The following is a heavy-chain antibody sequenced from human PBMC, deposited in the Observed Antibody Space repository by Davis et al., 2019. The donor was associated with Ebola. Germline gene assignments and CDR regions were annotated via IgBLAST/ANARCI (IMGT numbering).Heavy chain of an antibody. CDR3: AHMATITSGWFDP. D-gene: IGHD5-24*01. CDR2: IYPGDSDT. Sequence: GESLKISCKASGYTFTTSWIVWVRQMPGKGLEWMGIIYPGDSDTRYNPSFQGHVTISADKSITTAYLQWTSLKASDTAIYYCAHMATITSGWFDPWGQGTLVTVSS. V-gene: IGHV5-51*01. CDR1: GYTFTTSW. J-gene: IGHJ5*02.